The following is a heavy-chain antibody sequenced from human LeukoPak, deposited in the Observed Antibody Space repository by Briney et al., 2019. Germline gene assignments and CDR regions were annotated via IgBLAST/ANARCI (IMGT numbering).Heavy chain of an antibody. D-gene: IGHD3-22*01. CDR1: GFTVNSNY. V-gene: IGHV3-53*01. CDR3: ARGFYYDSRQAVYAFDY. CDR2: IYSGGTT. Sequence: SGGSLRLSCAASGFTVNSNYMSWVRQAPGKGLEWVSVIYSGGTTYYADSVKGRFTISRDSSKNTLYLQMNSLRAEDTAVYYCARGFYYDSRQAVYAFDYWGQGTLVTVSS. J-gene: IGHJ4*02.